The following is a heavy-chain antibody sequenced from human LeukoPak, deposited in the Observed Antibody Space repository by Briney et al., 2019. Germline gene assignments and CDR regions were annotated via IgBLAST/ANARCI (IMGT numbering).Heavy chain of an antibody. CDR2: ISAYNGNT. CDR3: ARGRIYGSGSYYRVENWFDP. D-gene: IGHD3-10*01. Sequence: ASVKVSCKASGYTFTSYGISWVRQAPGQGLEWMGWISAYNGNTNYAQKLQGRVTMTTDTSTSTAYMELRSLRSDDTAVYYCARGRIYGSGSYYRVENWFDPWGQGTLVTVSS. V-gene: IGHV1-18*01. CDR1: GYTFTSYG. J-gene: IGHJ5*02.